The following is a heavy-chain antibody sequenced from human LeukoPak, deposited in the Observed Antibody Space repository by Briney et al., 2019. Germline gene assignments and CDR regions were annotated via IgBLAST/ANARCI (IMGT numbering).Heavy chain of an antibody. CDR2: IGVSTDNT. V-gene: IGHV3-23*01. CDR3: AKGEEAFDI. CDR1: GFTFRKYA. Sequence: GGSLRLSCEGSGFTFRKYAMNWVRKAPGKGLEWVSAIGVSTDNTYYADSVKGRFIISRDNSRNTLHVQMSGLRVEDTAIYYCAKGEEAFDIWGQGTMVTVSS. J-gene: IGHJ3*02.